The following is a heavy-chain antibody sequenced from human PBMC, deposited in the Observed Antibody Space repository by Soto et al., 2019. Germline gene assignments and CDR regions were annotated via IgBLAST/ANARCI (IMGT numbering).Heavy chain of an antibody. CDR1: GGSISSYY. J-gene: IGHJ6*02. Sequence: SETLSLTCTASGGSISSYYWSWIRQPPGKGLEWIGYIYYNPSLNSRVAVSLDTSKNHFSLKLTSVTAADTAVYYCARTFDYYGMDVWGQGTTVTVSS. CDR2: IYYN. CDR3: ARTFDYYGMDV. V-gene: IGHV4-59*04.